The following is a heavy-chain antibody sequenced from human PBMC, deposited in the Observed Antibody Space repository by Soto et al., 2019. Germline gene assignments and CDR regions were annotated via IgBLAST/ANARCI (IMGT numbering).Heavy chain of an antibody. CDR3: ARGHNVMYV. Sequence: GGSLRLSCVASGFTFSNYWMTWVRQAPGKGLEWVATIKADGSEKYYVDSVKGRVTFSSDNVKNALYLQMSSLRAEDTAVYYCARGHNVMYVWGQGTTVTVSS. V-gene: IGHV3-7*01. J-gene: IGHJ6*02. CDR1: GFTFSNYW. CDR2: IKADGSEK.